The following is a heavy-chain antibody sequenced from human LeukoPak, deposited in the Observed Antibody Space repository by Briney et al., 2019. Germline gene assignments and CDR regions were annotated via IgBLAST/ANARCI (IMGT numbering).Heavy chain of an antibody. CDR1: GASISSGDYY. CDR2: IYYSGST. Sequence: PSETLSLTCTVSGASISSGDYYWSWIRQPPGKGLEWIGYIYYSGSTYYNPSLKSRVTISVDTSKNQFSLKLSSVTAADTAVYYCARDGPPGPAAISHAFDIWGQGTMVTVSS. V-gene: IGHV4-30-4*08. CDR3: ARDGPPGPAAISHAFDI. J-gene: IGHJ3*02. D-gene: IGHD2-2*01.